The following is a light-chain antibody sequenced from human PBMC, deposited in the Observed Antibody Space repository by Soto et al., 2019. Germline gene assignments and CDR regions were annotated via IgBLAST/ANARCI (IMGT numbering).Light chain of an antibody. CDR3: QQYKTFSWT. J-gene: IGKJ1*01. CDR1: QSISSY. V-gene: IGKV1-39*01. Sequence: IQMTQSPSSLSASVGDRVTITCRASQSISSYLNWYQQKPGKAPKLLIYAASSLQSGVPSRFSGSGSGTDFTLTISSLQPDDFATYYCQQYKTFSWTFGQGTKVDIK. CDR2: AAS.